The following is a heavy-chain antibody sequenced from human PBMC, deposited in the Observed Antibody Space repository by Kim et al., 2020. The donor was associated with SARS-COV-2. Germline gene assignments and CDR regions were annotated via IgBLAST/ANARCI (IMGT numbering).Heavy chain of an antibody. J-gene: IGHJ4*02. CDR2: IWYDGSNK. D-gene: IGHD3-3*01. Sequence: GGSLRLSCAASGFTFSSYGMHWVRQAPGKGLEWVAVIWYDGSNKYYADSVKGRLTISRDNSKNTLYLQMNSLRAEDTAVYYCAGDFMVGGVVTTDYWGQGTLVPVSS. V-gene: IGHV3-33*01. CDR1: GFTFSSYG. CDR3: AGDFMVGGVVTTDY.